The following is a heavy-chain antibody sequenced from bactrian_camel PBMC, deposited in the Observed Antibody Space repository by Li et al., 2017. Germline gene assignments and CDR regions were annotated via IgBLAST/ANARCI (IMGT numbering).Heavy chain of an antibody. J-gene: IGHJ4*01. CDR2: IDSEGRS. CDR1: VYTSGFWC. CDR3: KVNFSCADSPY. Sequence: HVQLVESGGATVQAGGSLRLSCTSNVYTSGFWCMGWFRHGPGQEGVATIDSEGRSTYADAVKGRFSISKDNDKKTLYLQMDSLKPEDTAMYYCKVNFSCADSPYWGQGTQVTVS. V-gene: IGHV3S53*01.